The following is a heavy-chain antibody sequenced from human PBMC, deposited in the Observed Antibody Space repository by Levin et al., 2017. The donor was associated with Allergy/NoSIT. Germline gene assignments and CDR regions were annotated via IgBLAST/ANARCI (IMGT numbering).Heavy chain of an antibody. CDR1: GYTFTGYY. V-gene: IGHV1-2*02. D-gene: IGHD3-22*01. Sequence: EASVKVSCKASGYTFTGYYMHWVRQAPGQGLEWMGWINPNSGGTNYAQKFQGRVTMTRDTSISTAYMELSRLRSDDTAVYYCATRGDYYDSSGYDAFDIWGQGTMVTVSS. CDR2: INPNSGGT. CDR3: ATRGDYYDSSGYDAFDI. J-gene: IGHJ3*02.